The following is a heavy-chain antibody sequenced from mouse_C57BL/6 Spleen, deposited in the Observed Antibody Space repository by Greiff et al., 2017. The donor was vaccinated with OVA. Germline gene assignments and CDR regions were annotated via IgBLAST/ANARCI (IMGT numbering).Heavy chain of an antibody. CDR1: GYTFTSYW. J-gene: IGHJ2*01. CDR2: IDPSDSET. V-gene: IGHV1-52*01. CDR3: ASSSNWAFFDY. D-gene: IGHD4-1*01. Sequence: QVQLKQPGAELVRPGSSVKLSCKASGYTFTSYWMHWVKQRPIQGLEWIGNIDPSDSETHYNQKFKDKATLTVDKSSSTAYMQLSSLTSEDSAVYYCASSSNWAFFDYWGQGTTLTVSS.